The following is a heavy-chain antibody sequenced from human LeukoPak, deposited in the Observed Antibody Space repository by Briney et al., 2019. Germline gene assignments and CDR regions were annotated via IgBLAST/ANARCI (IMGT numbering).Heavy chain of an antibody. V-gene: IGHV1-18*01. CDR2: ISAYNGNT. J-gene: IGHJ5*02. D-gene: IGHD1-26*01. Sequence: GASVKVSCKASGYTFTSYGISWVRQAPGQGLEWMGWISAYNGNTNYAQKLQGRLSITIDTSTNTTYMDLRTVTSDDTAIYYCARALPGAATAHNWFDPWGQGTLVTVSS. CDR3: ARALPGAATAHNWFDP. CDR1: GYTFTSYG.